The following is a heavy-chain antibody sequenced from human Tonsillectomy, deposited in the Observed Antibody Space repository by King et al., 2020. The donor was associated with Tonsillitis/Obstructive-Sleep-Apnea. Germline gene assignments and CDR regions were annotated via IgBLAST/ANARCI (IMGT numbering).Heavy chain of an antibody. CDR2: IFYSGNT. CDR1: GGAISSSSYY. D-gene: IGHD6-13*01. CDR3: ARLLYSSSWSHGYYYMDV. V-gene: IGHV4-39*01. J-gene: IGHJ6*03. Sequence: QLQESGPGLVKPSETLSLSCTVSGGAISSSSYYWGWIRQPPGKGLEWIGSIFYSGNTSYHPSLKSRVTISVDTSKNQFSLKVSSVTASDTAVYYCARLLYSSSWSHGYYYMDVWGKGTTVTVSS.